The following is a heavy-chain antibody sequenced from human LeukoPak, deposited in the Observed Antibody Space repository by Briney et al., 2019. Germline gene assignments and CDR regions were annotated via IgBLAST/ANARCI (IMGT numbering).Heavy chain of an antibody. CDR1: GYTLTELS. Sequence: GASVKVSCKVSGYTLTELSMHWVRQAPGKGLEWMGGFDPEDGETIYAQKFQGRVTMTEDTSTDTAYMELSSLRSEDTAVHYCATGTISGYPYYYGMDVWGQGTTVTVSS. D-gene: IGHD3-22*01. CDR3: ATGTISGYPYYYGMDV. J-gene: IGHJ6*02. V-gene: IGHV1-24*01. CDR2: FDPEDGET.